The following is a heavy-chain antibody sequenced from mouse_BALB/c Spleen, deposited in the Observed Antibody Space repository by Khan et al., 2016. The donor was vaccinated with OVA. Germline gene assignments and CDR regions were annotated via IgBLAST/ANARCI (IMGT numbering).Heavy chain of an antibody. D-gene: IGHD1-1*01. CDR1: GYTFTNNG. CDR2: INTYTGEP. J-gene: IGHJ2*01. CDR3: ARSMPHYYGSRYFDY. Sequence: QVQLKQSGPELKKPGETIKISCKASGYTFTNNGMNWVKQAPGKGLKWMGWINTYTGEPTYADDFKGRFAFSLDISASTAYLQFNNLKNEDTATYVGARSMPHYYGSRYFDYWGQGTTLTVSS. V-gene: IGHV9-3-1*01.